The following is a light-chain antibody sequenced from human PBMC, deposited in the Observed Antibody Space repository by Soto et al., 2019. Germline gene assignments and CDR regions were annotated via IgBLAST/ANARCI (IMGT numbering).Light chain of an antibody. J-gene: IGKJ2*01. Sequence: EIVLTQSPGTLSLSPGERATLSCRASQSVSSSSLAWYQHKPGQAPRLLIYGVSSRATGIPDRFSGSGSGTDFSLTISRLQPEDFAVYYCLQFDSSPLYTFGQGTKLEI. CDR2: GVS. V-gene: IGKV3-20*01. CDR1: QSVSSSS. CDR3: LQFDSSPLYT.